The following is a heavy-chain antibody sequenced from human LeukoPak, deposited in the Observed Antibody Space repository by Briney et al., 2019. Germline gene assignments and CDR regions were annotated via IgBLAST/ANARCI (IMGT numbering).Heavy chain of an antibody. CDR3: AKRGGRYCSSTSCFTKPFDY. Sequence: GGSLRLSCAASGFTFSSYGMHWVRQAPGKGLEWVAFIRYDGSNKYYADSVKGRFTISRDNSKNTLYLQMNSLRAEDTAVYYCAKRGGRYCSSTSCFTKPFDYWGQGTLVTVSS. D-gene: IGHD2-2*02. J-gene: IGHJ4*02. V-gene: IGHV3-30*02. CDR1: GFTFSSYG. CDR2: IRYDGSNK.